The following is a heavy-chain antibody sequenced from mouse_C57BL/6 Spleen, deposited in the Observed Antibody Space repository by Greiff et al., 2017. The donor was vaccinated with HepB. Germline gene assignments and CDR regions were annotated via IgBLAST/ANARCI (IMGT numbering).Heavy chain of an antibody. CDR3: ARTDYYGSKAY. D-gene: IGHD1-1*01. J-gene: IGHJ3*01. CDR1: GFTFSDYG. CDR2: ISSGSSTI. V-gene: IGHV5-17*01. Sequence: EVQRVESGGGLVKPGGSLKLSCAASGFTFSDYGMHWVRQAPEKGLEWVAYISSGSSTIYYADTVKGRFTISRDNAKNTLFLQMTSLRSEDTAMYYCARTDYYGSKAYWGQGTLVTVSA.